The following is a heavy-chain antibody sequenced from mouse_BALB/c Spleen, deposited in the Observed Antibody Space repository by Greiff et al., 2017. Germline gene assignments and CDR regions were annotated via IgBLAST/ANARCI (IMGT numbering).Heavy chain of an antibody. J-gene: IGHJ4*01. D-gene: IGHD1-2*01. CDR2: IDPETGGT. CDR3: TRTVRLHMDY. Sequence: QVQLQQSGAELVRPGASVTLSCKASGYTFTDYEMHWVKQTPVHGLEWIGAIDPETGGTAYNQKFKGKATLTADKSSSTAYMELRSLTSEDSAVYYCTRTVRLHMDYWGQGTSVTVSS. CDR1: GYTFTDYE. V-gene: IGHV1-15*01.